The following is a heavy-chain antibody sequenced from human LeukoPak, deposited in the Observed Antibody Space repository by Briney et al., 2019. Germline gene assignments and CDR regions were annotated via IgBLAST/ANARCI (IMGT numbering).Heavy chain of an antibody. D-gene: IGHD3-22*01. CDR2: INPHSGGT. CDR1: GYTFTDYY. V-gene: IGHV1-2*02. Sequence: ASVKVSCQASGYTFTDYYMHWVRQAPGQGLEWMGWINPHSGGTNYAQKFQGRVTMTRDTSISTAYMELSRLRSDDTAVYYCARVYLGVYYYGSSGYSHLDYWGQGTLVTVSS. CDR3: ARVYLGVYYYGSSGYSHLDY. J-gene: IGHJ4*02.